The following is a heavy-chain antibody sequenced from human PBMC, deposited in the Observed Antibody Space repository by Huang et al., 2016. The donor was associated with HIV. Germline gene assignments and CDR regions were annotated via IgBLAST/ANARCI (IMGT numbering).Heavy chain of an antibody. CDR3: ARGGTIWTFALDY. CDR2: SNPNTGNT. V-gene: IGHV1-2*02. Sequence: QVQLVQSGAEVKKPGASVRVSCKTSGYTFNDYYLHWVRHAPGQGLEWMGWSNPNTGNTNYAQRFQGRVTVTRDTSISTAYMELTRLISADTAVYYWARGGTIWTFALDYWGQGAPVTVSS. CDR1: GYTFNDYY. J-gene: IGHJ4*02. D-gene: IGHD3-3*01.